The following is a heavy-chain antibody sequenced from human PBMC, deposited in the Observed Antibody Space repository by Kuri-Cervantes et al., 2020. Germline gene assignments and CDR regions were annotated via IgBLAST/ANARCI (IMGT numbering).Heavy chain of an antibody. D-gene: IGHD2-21*02. CDR2: IKQDGSEK. J-gene: IGHJ3*02. CDR3: AKGTHIVVVTSHMESAFNI. V-gene: IGHV3-7*02. Sequence: GGSLRLSCAASGFTFSSYWMSWVRQAPGKGLEWVANIKQDGSEKYYVDSVKGRFTISRDNSKNTLFLQMSNLRSEDTAVYYCAKGTHIVVVTSHMESAFNIWGQGTMVTVSS. CDR1: GFTFSSYW.